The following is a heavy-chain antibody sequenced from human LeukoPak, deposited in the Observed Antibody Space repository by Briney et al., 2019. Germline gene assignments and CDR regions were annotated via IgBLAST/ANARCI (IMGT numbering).Heavy chain of an antibody. CDR1: GGTFSSYA. J-gene: IGHJ4*02. CDR3: ARESGDYVKFDY. CDR2: IIPIFGTA. V-gene: IGHV1-69*13. D-gene: IGHD3-16*01. Sequence: GASVKVSCKASGGTFSSYAISWVRQAPGQGLEWMGGIIPIFGTANYAQKFQGRVTITADESTSTAYMELSSLRSEDTAVYYCARESGDYVKFDYWGQGTLVTVSS.